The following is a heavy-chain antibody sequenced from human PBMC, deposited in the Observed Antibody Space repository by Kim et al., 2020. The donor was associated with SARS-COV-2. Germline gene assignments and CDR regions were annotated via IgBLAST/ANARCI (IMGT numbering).Heavy chain of an antibody. J-gene: IGHJ5*02. D-gene: IGHD3-3*01. V-gene: IGHV1-3*01. CDR1: GYTFTSYA. CDR3: ARSITIFGVVTRGAWFDP. CDR2: INAGNGNT. Sequence: ASVKVSCKASGYTFTSYAMHWVRQAPGQRLEWMGWINAGNGNTKYSQKFQGRVTITRDTSASTAYMELSSLRSEDTAVYYCARSITIFGVVTRGAWFDPWGQGTLVTVSS.